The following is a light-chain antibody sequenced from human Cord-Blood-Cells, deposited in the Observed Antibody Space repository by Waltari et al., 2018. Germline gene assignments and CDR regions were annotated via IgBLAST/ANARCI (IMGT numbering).Light chain of an antibody. V-gene: IGLV2-14*03. CDR1: SSDVGGYNY. J-gene: IGLJ3*02. CDR3: SSYTSSSTWV. CDR2: DVS. Sequence: QSALTQPASVSGSPGQSITISCTGTSSDVGGYNYVSWYQKHPGKAPKLMIYDVSNRPSVVSNRFSGSKSGNTASLTISGLQAEDEADYYCSSYTSSSTWVFGGGTKLTVL.